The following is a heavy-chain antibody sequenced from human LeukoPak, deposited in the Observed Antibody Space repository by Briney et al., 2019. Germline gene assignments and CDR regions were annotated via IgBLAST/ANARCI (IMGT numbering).Heavy chain of an antibody. Sequence: PGGSLRLSCAASGFTFSSYAMSWVRQAPGKGLEWVSAITGSGDTTYYADSVKGRFTISRDNSKNTVYLEMNSLRVEDTGIYYCARDYSSHYYFDYWGLGTLVTVSS. CDR2: ITGSGDTT. CDR1: GFTFSSYA. D-gene: IGHD6-13*01. CDR3: ARDYSSHYYFDY. J-gene: IGHJ4*02. V-gene: IGHV3-23*01.